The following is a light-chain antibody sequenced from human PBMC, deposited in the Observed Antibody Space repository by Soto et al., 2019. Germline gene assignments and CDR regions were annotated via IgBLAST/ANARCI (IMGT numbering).Light chain of an antibody. CDR1: QSISSW. J-gene: IGKJ1*01. CDR3: QQYNKWPRT. CDR2: GAS. Sequence: DIQMTQSPSTLSASVGDSATITCRASQSISSWLAWYQQKPGQAPKLLIYGASSRDSGVPSRFSGSGSGTDFTLTISSLQSEDFAVYYCQQYNKWPRTFGQGTKVDIK. V-gene: IGKV1-5*03.